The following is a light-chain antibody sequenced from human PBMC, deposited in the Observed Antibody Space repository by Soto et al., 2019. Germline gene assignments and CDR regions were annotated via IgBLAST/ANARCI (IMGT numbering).Light chain of an antibody. CDR3: QQYNSYSRT. CDR2: DAS. J-gene: IGKJ1*01. Sequence: EIQMTQSPSTLSASVGDIATLTFSASQSISSWLAWYQQKPGKAPKLLIYDASTWASGVPPRFSGSGSGTEFTLTISSLQPDDFATYYCQQYNSYSRTFGQGTKVDIK. V-gene: IGKV1-5*01. CDR1: QSISSW.